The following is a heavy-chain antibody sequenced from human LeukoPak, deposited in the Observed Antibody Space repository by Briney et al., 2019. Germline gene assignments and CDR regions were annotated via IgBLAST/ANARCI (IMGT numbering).Heavy chain of an antibody. Sequence: GGSLRLSCAASGFTFSDAWMSWARQAPGKGLEWVGHVKSKADGGTTDYAAPVKGRFTISRHDSKATLYLQMNSLKTEDIAVYYCTTDSGPPSGYFDYWGQGTLVTVSS. CDR1: GFTFSDAW. V-gene: IGHV3-15*01. CDR3: TTDSGPPSGYFDY. CDR2: VKSKADGGTT. J-gene: IGHJ4*02. D-gene: IGHD1-26*01.